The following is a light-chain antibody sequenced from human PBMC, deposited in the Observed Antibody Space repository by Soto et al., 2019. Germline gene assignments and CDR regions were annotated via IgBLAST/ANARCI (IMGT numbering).Light chain of an antibody. CDR1: KSDIGVYDF. CDR3: KSYAGSNTYV. J-gene: IGLJ1*01. CDR2: EVF. Sequence: QSVRTEPPSASVSPGQSVTISCTGTKSDIGVYDFVSWYQHLPGKAPRLIIYEVFQRPSGVPDRFSGSKSGNTASLTVSRLQAADEADYFCKSYAGSNTYVFGSGTKVTVL. V-gene: IGLV2-8*01.